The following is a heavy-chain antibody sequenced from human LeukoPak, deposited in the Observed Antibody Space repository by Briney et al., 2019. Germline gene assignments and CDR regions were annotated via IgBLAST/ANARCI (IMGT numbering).Heavy chain of an antibody. CDR1: GFTFSSYS. J-gene: IGHJ6*03. D-gene: IGHD3-3*01. Sequence: GGSLRLSCAASGFTFSSYSMNWVRQAPGKGLEWVSSISSSSSYIYYADSVKGRFTISRDSAKNSLYLQMNSLRAEDTAVYYCARVHITIRGPYYYMDVWGKGTTVTVSS. CDR2: ISSSSSYI. V-gene: IGHV3-21*01. CDR3: ARVHITIRGPYYYMDV.